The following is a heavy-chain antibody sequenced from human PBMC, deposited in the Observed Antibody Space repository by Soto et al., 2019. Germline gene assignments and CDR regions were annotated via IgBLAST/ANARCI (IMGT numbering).Heavy chain of an antibody. CDR2: IYYSGNT. Sequence: QVRLQESGPGLVKPSETLSLTCTVSGGSISSYYWSWIRQPPGRGLEWIGDIYYSGNTNYNPSLKSRVTISVDTSRSQFSLELKSVTAADTAVYYCARALSYHDVLTGRDWVFYFDYWGQGALVIVSS. V-gene: IGHV4-59*01. D-gene: IGHD3-9*01. CDR1: GGSISSYY. CDR3: ARALSYHDVLTGRDWVFYFDY. J-gene: IGHJ4*02.